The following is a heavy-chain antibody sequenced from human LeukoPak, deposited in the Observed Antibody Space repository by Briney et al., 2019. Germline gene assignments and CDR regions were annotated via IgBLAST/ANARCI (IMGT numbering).Heavy chain of an antibody. J-gene: IGHJ5*02. Sequence: GASVKVSCKASGYTFTSYAMHWVRQAPGQRLEWMGWINAGNGNTKYSQKFQGRVTITRDTSASTAYMELSSLRSEDTAVYYCARSPGVPAALGWFDPWGQGTLVTVSS. CDR1: GYTFTSYA. CDR2: INAGNGNT. V-gene: IGHV1-3*01. D-gene: IGHD2-2*01. CDR3: ARSPGVPAALGWFDP.